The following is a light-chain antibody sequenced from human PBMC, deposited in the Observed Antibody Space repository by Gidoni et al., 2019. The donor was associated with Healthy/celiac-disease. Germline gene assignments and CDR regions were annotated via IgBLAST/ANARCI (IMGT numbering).Light chain of an antibody. CDR2: KAS. J-gene: IGKJ4*01. Sequence: DIQMTQSPSTLSASVGDRVTITCRASQSISSWLAWYQQTPGKAPKLLIYKASSLESGVPSRFSGSGSGTEFTLTISSLQPDDFATYYCQQYNSYPLTFXGXTKVEIK. V-gene: IGKV1-5*03. CDR1: QSISSW. CDR3: QQYNSYPLT.